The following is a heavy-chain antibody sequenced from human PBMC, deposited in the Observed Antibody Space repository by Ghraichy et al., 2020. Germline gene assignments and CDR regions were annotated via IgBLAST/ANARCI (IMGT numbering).Heavy chain of an antibody. Sequence: SETLSLTCGVYGGPFSGYYWTWIRQPPGKGLEWIGDINDSGNTNYNPSLKSRVTISVDTPKKQFSLNLTSGTAADTAVYYCARGEGWRLSTPGAFDAWGQGSLVTVSS. D-gene: IGHD2-15*01. CDR3: ARGEGWRLSTPGAFDA. J-gene: IGHJ4*02. CDR1: GGPFSGYY. V-gene: IGHV4-34*01. CDR2: INDSGNT.